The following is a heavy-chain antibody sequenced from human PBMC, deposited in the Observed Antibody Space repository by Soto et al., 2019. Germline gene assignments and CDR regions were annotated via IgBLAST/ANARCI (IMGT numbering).Heavy chain of an antibody. CDR2: ISYDGSNK. CDR3: ASDRSDGDDTCFDY. CDR1: GFTFSSYA. Sequence: QVQLVESGGGVVQPGRSLRLSCAASGFTFSSYAMHWVRQAPGKGLEWVAGISYDGSNKYYADSLKGRFTISRDKSKNTLYLQMNSLRAEDTAVYYCASDRSDGDDTCFDYWGQGTLVTVSS. D-gene: IGHD4-17*01. V-gene: IGHV3-30-3*01. J-gene: IGHJ4*02.